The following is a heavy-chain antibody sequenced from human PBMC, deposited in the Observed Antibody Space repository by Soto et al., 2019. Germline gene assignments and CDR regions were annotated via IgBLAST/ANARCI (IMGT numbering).Heavy chain of an antibody. CDR2: IYYSGNT. CDR1: GRSIRSYY. CDR3: ARDVVHSIVLVPAPAAHLDPFDI. D-gene: IGHD2-2*01. Sequence: SDTRSLTYTEHGRSIRSYYWSWIGQAPGQGLEWIGYIYYSGNTNYNPSLKSRVTMSVDTSRNQFSLKLTSVTAADTAVYYCARDVVHSIVLVPAPAAHLDPFDIWGQGTMVT. J-gene: IGHJ3*02. V-gene: IGHV4-59*01.